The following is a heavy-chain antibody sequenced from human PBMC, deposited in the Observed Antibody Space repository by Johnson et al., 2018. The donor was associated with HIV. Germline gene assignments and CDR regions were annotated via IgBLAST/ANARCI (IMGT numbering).Heavy chain of an antibody. Sequence: QVQLVESGGGVVQPGRSLRLSCAASRFTFSTYGMHWVRQAPGKGLEWVAVISYDGSSKFYANSVKGRFTISRDNSRNTLYLQMGRLRVEDMAVYYCARDVASVYGSGDHAFDIWGQGTMVTVSS. CDR2: ISYDGSSK. D-gene: IGHD3-10*01. J-gene: IGHJ3*02. CDR3: ARDVASVYGSGDHAFDI. CDR1: RFTFSTYG. V-gene: IGHV3-30*03.